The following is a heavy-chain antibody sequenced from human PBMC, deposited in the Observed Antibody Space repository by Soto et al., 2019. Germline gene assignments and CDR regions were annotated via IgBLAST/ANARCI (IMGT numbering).Heavy chain of an antibody. CDR3: ARESGGATATLDYYYFYMDV. CDR2: INPNGGVT. D-gene: IGHD5-12*01. Sequence: ASVKVSCKSSGDSFNDYYIHWVRQAPGQGFEWMGWINPNGGVTKYAQKFQGRVSMTRDTSIRTVYMQLSRLRSDDTAVYYCARESGGATATLDYYYFYMDVWGTGTTVTVSS. CDR1: GDSFNDYY. J-gene: IGHJ6*03. V-gene: IGHV1-2*02.